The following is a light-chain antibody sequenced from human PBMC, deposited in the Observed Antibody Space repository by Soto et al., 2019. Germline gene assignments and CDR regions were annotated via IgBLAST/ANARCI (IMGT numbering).Light chain of an antibody. CDR2: GAS. V-gene: IGKV3-20*01. CDR3: QQYGTTPPT. Sequence: EIVLTQSPGTLSVSPGERVTLSCRASQNVSSGYLAWYQQKPGQAPRLRIYGASTRAAGIPDRFSGNGSGTDFALTLSRLEPEDFVVYHCQQYGTTPPTFGPGTKVEIK. J-gene: IGKJ3*01. CDR1: QNVSSGY.